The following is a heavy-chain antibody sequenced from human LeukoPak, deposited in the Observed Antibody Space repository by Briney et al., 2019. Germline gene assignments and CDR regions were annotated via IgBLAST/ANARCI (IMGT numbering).Heavy chain of an antibody. Sequence: SVKVSCKASGYTFTSYDINWVRQATGQGLEWMGWMNPNSGNTGYAQKFRGRVTMTRNTSISTAYMELSSLRSEDTAVYYCARVVRDYDSSGYYFDAFDYWGQGTLVTVSS. CDR3: ARVVRDYDSSGYYFDAFDY. J-gene: IGHJ4*02. V-gene: IGHV1-8*01. CDR2: MNPNSGNT. D-gene: IGHD3-22*01. CDR1: GYTFTSYD.